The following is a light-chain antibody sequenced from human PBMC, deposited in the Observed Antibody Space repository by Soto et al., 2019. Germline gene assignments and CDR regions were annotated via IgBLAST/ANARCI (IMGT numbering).Light chain of an antibody. CDR3: QQYDNWPPCT. CDR2: DAS. J-gene: IGKJ2*02. CDR1: QSIYTK. V-gene: IGKV3D-15*01. Sequence: EIVLTQSPGTLSLSPGEGATLSCRASQSIYTKLAWYQKKSGQAPRLLIYDASTRAYGIPDRFSGSGSGTDFSLTISSLQSEDFAVYYCQQYDNWPPCTFGQGTKLEVK.